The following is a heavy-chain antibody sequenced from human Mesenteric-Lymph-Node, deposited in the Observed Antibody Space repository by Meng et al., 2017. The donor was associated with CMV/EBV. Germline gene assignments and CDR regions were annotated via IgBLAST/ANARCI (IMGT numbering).Heavy chain of an antibody. CDR1: GYTFTSYG. CDR2: ISAYNGNT. J-gene: IGHJ6*02. V-gene: IGHV1-18*01. D-gene: IGHD3-3*01. CDR3: ARPWSRTIFGVVVGMDV. Sequence: ASVQVSCKASGYTFTSYGISWVRQAPGQGLEWMGWISAYNGNTNYAQKLQGRVTMTTDTSTSTAYMELRSLRSDDTAVYYCARPWSRTIFGVVVGMDVWGQGTTVTVSS.